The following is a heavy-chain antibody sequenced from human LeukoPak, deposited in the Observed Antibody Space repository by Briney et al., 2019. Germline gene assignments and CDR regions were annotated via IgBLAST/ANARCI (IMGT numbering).Heavy chain of an antibody. J-gene: IGHJ4*02. CDR1: GFTFSSYW. CDR3: ARDDLAYCGGDCLIDY. V-gene: IGHV3-74*01. Sequence: PGGSLRLSCAASGFTFSSYWMHWVRQAPGQGLVWVSRINSDGGSTSYADSVKGRFTISTDNATNTLYLQMNSLRAEDTAVYYCARDDLAYCGGDCLIDYWGQGTLVTVSS. CDR2: INSDGGST. D-gene: IGHD2-21*02.